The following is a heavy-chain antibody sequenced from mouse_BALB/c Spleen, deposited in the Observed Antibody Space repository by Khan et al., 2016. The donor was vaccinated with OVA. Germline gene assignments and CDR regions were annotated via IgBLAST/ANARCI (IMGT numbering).Heavy chain of an antibody. J-gene: IGHJ3*01. CDR2: INYSGNT. V-gene: IGHV3-2*02. CDR1: GYSITSEYA. Sequence: DVQLQESGPGLVKPSQSLSLTCTVTGYSITSEYAWNWIRQFPGNKLEWMGYINYSGNTRFNPSLKSRTSITRDTSKHQFFLQLNSVTTEDTATYYCARKDYYDYDPFPYWGQGTLVTVSA. CDR3: ARKDYYDYDPFPY. D-gene: IGHD2-4*01.